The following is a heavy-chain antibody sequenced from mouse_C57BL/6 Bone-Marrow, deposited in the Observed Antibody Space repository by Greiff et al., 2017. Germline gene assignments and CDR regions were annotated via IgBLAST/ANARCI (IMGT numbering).Heavy chain of an antibody. Sequence: EVQVVESGGGLVQPKGSLKLSCAASGFTFNTYAMNWVRQAPGKGLEWVARIRSKSNNYATYYADSVKDSFTISRDDSQSMLYLQMNNLKTEDTARYYCVRQHGYGIYFDYWGQGTTLTVSS. J-gene: IGHJ2*01. V-gene: IGHV10-1*02. D-gene: IGHD2-1*01. CDR2: IRSKSNNYAT. CDR3: VRQHGYGIYFDY. CDR1: GFTFNTYA.